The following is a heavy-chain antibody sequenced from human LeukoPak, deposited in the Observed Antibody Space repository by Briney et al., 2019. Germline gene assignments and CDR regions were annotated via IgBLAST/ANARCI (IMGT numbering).Heavy chain of an antibody. V-gene: IGHV3-23*01. CDR3: ARDRSSGWYYGWYFGL. D-gene: IGHD6-19*01. CDR2: ISSSGGGT. CDR1: GFTFGNYA. Sequence: GGSLRLSCAASGFTFGNYATSWVRQAPGKGLQWVSAISSSGGGTYYANSVKGRFTISRDNSKNTVHLQMNSLRAEDTAVYYCARDRSSGWYYGWYFGLWGRGTLVTVSS. J-gene: IGHJ2*01.